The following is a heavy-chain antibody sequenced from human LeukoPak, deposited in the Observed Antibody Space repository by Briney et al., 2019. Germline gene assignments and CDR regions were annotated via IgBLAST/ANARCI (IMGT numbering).Heavy chain of an antibody. CDR1: GYTLTELS. CDR3: AINNLSSGYFDP. V-gene: IGHV1-24*01. CDR2: FDPEDGET. D-gene: IGHD5-12*01. J-gene: IGHJ5*02. Sequence: GASVKVSCKVSGYTLTELSMHWVRQAPGKGLEWMGGFDPEDGETIYAQKFQGRVTMTEDTSTDTAYMELSSLRSEDTAVYYCAINNLSSGYFDPWGQGTLVTVSS.